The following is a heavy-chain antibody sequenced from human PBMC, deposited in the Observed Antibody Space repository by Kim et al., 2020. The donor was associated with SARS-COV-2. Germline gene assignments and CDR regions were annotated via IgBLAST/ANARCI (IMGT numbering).Heavy chain of an antibody. D-gene: IGHD6-13*01. CDR2: IYSGGST. Sequence: GGSLRLSCAASGFTVSSNYMSWVRQAPGKGLEWVSVIYSGGSTYYADSVKGRFTISRDNSKNTLYLQMNSLRAEDTAVYYCARGQQQLVRPYRDYYGMDVWGQGTTVTVSS. CDR3: ARGQQQLVRPYRDYYGMDV. CDR1: GFTVSSNY. J-gene: IGHJ6*02. V-gene: IGHV3-53*01.